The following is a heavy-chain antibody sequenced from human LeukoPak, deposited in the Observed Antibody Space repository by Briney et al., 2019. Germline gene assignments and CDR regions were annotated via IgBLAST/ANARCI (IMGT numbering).Heavy chain of an antibody. D-gene: IGHD1-14*01. Sequence: GGSLRLSCAVSGFRVSDYYMSWVRQAPGKGLEWVGLIRDSGEAFYADFARGRFAISRDESENTLDPQMNSLRVEDTAVYFCARDCAANQDCVEFVPWGEGTPVIVS. J-gene: IGHJ5*02. CDR3: ARDCAANQDCVEFVP. CDR2: IRDSGEA. V-gene: IGHV3-66*03. CDR1: GFRVSDYY.